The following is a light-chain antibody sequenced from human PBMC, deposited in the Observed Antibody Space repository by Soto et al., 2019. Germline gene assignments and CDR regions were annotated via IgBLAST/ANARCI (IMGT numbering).Light chain of an antibody. CDR2: EVS. J-gene: IGLJ2*01. Sequence: QSVLTQPASVSGSPGQSITISCTGTSSDVGAYDYVSWFQQHPGKAPKLIIYEVSYRPSGVSSRFSGSKSGNRASLTISGLQAEDEADYYCSSYTTRSTHVVFGGGTQLT. CDR3: SSYTTRSTHVV. V-gene: IGLV2-14*01. CDR1: SSDVGAYDY.